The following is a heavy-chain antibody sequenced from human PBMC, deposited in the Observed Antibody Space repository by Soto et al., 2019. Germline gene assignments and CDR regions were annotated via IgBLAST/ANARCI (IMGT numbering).Heavy chain of an antibody. Sequence: GGSLRLSCAASGFTFDDYAMHWVRQAPGKGLEWVSGISWNSGSIGYADSVKGRFTISRDNAKNSLYLQMNSLRAEDTAVYYCAKDGGYYYYGMDVWGQGTTVTVSS. J-gene: IGHJ6*02. CDR2: ISWNSGSI. CDR3: AKDGGYYYYGMDV. CDR1: GFTFDDYA. D-gene: IGHD2-15*01. V-gene: IGHV3-9*01.